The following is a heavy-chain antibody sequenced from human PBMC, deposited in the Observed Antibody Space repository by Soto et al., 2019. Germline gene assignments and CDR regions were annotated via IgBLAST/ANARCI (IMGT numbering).Heavy chain of an antibody. CDR2: FYHAGSP. D-gene: IGHD2-21*02. V-gene: IGHV4-4*02. J-gene: IGHJ3*01. CDR3: ARASSFRGDFHV. CDR1: GGSIRSSSW. Sequence: VQLQESGPGLVKPSGTLSLTCSVSGGSIRSSSWWTWLRQSPGKGLEWIGEFYHAGSPNYNPSFQSRVTISADDSKNYYSLRLTSATAADTAIYYCARASSFRGDFHVWGQGTSVTISS.